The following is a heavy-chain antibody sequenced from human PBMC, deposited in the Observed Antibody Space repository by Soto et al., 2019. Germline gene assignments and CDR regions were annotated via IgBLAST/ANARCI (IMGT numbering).Heavy chain of an antibody. CDR3: ARLEYSSSPFYYYAMDV. D-gene: IGHD6-6*01. CDR1: GYSFTTYC. V-gene: IGHV5-51*01. CDR2: IYPGDSDI. Sequence: GESLKISCKGSGYSFTTYCIGWVRQMPGKGLEWMGIIYPGDSDIRYSPSFQGQVTISADKSISTAYLQWGSLKASDTAMYHCARLEYSSSPFYYYAMDVWGQGTTVTVSS. J-gene: IGHJ6*02.